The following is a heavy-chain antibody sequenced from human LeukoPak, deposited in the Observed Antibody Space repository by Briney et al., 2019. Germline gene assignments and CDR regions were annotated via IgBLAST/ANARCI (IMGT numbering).Heavy chain of an antibody. Sequence: PSETLSLTCTVSGGSISSYYWSWIRQPPGKGLEWIGYIYYSGSTNYNPSLKSRVTISVDTSKNQFSLKLSSVTAADAAVYYCARAPTGAGYSSSWYYYYYGMDVWGQGTTVTVSS. CDR1: GGSISSYY. J-gene: IGHJ6*02. V-gene: IGHV4-59*01. CDR2: IYYSGST. D-gene: IGHD6-13*01. CDR3: ARAPTGAGYSSSWYYYYYGMDV.